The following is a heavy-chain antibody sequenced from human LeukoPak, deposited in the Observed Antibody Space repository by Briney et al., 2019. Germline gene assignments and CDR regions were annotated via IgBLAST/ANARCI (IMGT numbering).Heavy chain of an antibody. Sequence: GGSLRLSCVASGFTFSRYAMHWVRQAPGKGLEWVAVISYDGSNKYHGDSVKGRFTISRDNSKNTLYLQMNSLRVEDTAVYYCARSYNYDSSGHYYSSFDHWGQGTLVTVSS. CDR1: GFTFSRYA. CDR3: ARSYNYDSSGHYYSSFDH. V-gene: IGHV3-30-3*01. D-gene: IGHD3-22*01. CDR2: ISYDGSNK. J-gene: IGHJ4*02.